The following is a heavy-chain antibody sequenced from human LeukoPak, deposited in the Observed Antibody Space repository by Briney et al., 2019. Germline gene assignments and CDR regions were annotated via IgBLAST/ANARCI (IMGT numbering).Heavy chain of an antibody. Sequence: SETLSLTCAVDGGSFSGYYWSWIRQPPGKGLEWIGEINHSGSTNYNPSLKSRVTISVDTSKNQFSLKLSSVTAADTAVYYCARAYSYGLYYFDYWGQGTLVTVSS. CDR1: GGSFSGYY. V-gene: IGHV4-34*01. CDR3: ARAYSYGLYYFDY. CDR2: INHSGST. J-gene: IGHJ4*02. D-gene: IGHD5-18*01.